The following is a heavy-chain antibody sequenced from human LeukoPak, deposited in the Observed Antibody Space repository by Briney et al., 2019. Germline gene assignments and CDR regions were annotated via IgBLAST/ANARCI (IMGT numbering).Heavy chain of an antibody. D-gene: IGHD2-15*01. Sequence: GGSLRLSCTASGFTFSSYAMSWVRQPPGKGLEWVSLISGGGDSTYYADSVKGRFTISRDNSKNTLYLEMNSLRAEDTAVYYCGKDRNVYCSGGSCCTLWGQGTLVTVSS. CDR3: GKDRNVYCSGGSCCTL. CDR1: GFTFSSYA. CDR2: ISGGGDST. J-gene: IGHJ4*02. V-gene: IGHV3-23*01.